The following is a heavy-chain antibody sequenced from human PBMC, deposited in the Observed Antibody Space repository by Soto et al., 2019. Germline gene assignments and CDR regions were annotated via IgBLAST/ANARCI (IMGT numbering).Heavy chain of an antibody. V-gene: IGHV3-30*18. D-gene: IGHD5-12*01. J-gene: IGHJ4*02. CDR1: GFTFSSYG. CDR3: AKGQELDIVATGNDY. CDR2: ISYDGSNK. Sequence: QVQLVESGGGVVQPGRSLRLSCAASGFTFSSYGMHWVRQAPGKGLEWVAVISYDGSNKYYADSVKGRFTISRDNSKNTLYLQMNSLRAEDTAVYYCAKGQELDIVATGNDYRGQGTLVTVSS.